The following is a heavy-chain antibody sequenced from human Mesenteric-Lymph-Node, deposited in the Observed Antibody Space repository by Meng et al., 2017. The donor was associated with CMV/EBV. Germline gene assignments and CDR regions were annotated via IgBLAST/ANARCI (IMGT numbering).Heavy chain of an antibody. V-gene: IGHV3-21*01. CDR3: TRDYSGYYGPGDS. CDR1: GFTFGTYA. J-gene: IGHJ4*02. CDR2: ISARSTQI. D-gene: IGHD3-22*01. Sequence: GESLKISCAASGFTFGTYAMSWVRQAPGKGLEWVAFISARSTQIYYADSVKGRFTISRDNSQNKLNLQMNNLRPDDTAIYYCTRDYSGYYGPGDSWGQGTLVTVSS.